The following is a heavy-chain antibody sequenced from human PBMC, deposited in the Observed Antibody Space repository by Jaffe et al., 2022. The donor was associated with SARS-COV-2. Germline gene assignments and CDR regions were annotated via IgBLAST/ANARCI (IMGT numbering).Heavy chain of an antibody. CDR3: TRAGSGGMTTSTYYYYYGMDV. CDR1: GYTFSRYT. CDR2: IHADNGNT. V-gene: IGHV1-3*01. J-gene: IGHJ6*02. D-gene: IGHD3-10*01. Sequence: QVHLVQSGAEVKEPGASVKVSCTASGYTFSRYTMHWVRQAPGQRLEWMGWIHADNGNTKYSQKFQGRITIARDTSASTMYMELSSLRSEDTAVYYCTRAGSGGMTTSTYYYYYGMDVWGQGTTVTVSS.